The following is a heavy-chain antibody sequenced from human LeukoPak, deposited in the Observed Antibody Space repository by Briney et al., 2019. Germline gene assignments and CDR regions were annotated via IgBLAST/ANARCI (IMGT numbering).Heavy chain of an antibody. Sequence: PGGSLRLSCAASGFTFSGSAMHWVRQASGKGLEWVGRIRSKANSYATAYAASVKGRFTISRDDSKNTAYLQMNSLRAEDTAVYYCARDSRDYDILTGYKYWGQGTLVTVSS. CDR1: GFTFSGSA. CDR2: IRSKANSYAT. CDR3: ARDSRDYDILTGYKY. V-gene: IGHV3-73*01. J-gene: IGHJ4*02. D-gene: IGHD3-9*01.